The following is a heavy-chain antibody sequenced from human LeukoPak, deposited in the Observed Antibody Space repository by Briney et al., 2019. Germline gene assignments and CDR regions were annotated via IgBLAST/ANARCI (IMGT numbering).Heavy chain of an antibody. CDR2: ISSSSSYI. Sequence: GGSLRLSCAASGFTFSSYSMNWVRQAPGKGLEWVSSISSSSSYIYYADSVKGRFTISRDNAKNSLYLQMNSLRAEDTAVYYCARSAFCGGDCYSRGYYFDYWGQGTLVTVSS. CDR1: GFTFSSYS. V-gene: IGHV3-21*01. CDR3: ARSAFCGGDCYSRGYYFDY. J-gene: IGHJ4*02. D-gene: IGHD2-21*02.